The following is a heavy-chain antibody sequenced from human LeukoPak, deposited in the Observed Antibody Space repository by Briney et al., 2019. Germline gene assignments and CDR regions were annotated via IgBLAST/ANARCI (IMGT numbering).Heavy chain of an antibody. CDR3: GRESVPGGVDF. Sequence: SGGSLRLSCEVSDFTFKIYWMHWVRLSPVKGLVWVSRINLDGSDTYYADSVKGRFTVSRDNAESTLYLQMNSLRVDDTGLYYCGRESVPGGVDFRGQGTLVTVSA. CDR2: INLDGSDT. V-gene: IGHV3-74*01. J-gene: IGHJ4*02. CDR1: DFTFKIYW. D-gene: IGHD3-16*01.